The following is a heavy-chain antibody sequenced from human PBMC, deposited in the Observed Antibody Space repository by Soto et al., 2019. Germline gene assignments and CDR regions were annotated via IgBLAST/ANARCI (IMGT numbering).Heavy chain of an antibody. CDR2: INHSGST. CDR1: GGSFSGYY. CDR3: ASPDYYGSGSHS. J-gene: IGHJ4*02. V-gene: IGHV4-34*01. Sequence: QVQLQQWGAGLLKPSETLSLTCAVYGGSFSGYYWSWIRQPPGKGLEWIGEINHSGSTNYNPSLKSRVTISADTSKNQFSLKLSSVTAADTAVYYCASPDYYGSGSHSWGQGTLVTVSS. D-gene: IGHD3-10*01.